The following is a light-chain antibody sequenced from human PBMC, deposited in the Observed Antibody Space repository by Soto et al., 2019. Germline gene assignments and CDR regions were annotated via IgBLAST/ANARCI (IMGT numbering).Light chain of an antibody. V-gene: IGLV1-44*01. CDR1: SSNIGSNT. CDR2: SND. J-gene: IGLJ2*01. CDR3: AAWDGSLNGWV. Sequence: QAVVTQAPSASGTPGQRVTISCSGSSSNIGSNTVSWYQQVPGTAPKLLIYSNDQRPSGVPDRFSGSKSGTSASLAIGGRQSEDEADYYCAAWDGSLNGWVFGGGTKLTVL.